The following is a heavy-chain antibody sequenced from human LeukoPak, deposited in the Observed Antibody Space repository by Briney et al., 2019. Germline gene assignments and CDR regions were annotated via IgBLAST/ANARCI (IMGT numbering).Heavy chain of an antibody. V-gene: IGHV3-7*01. CDR1: GFTFTRFW. J-gene: IGHJ5*02. D-gene: IGHD3-3*01. CDR2: INPDGTKT. CDR3: ATDPASVDSS. Sequence: PGGSLRLSCAASGFTFTRFWLTWVRQSPGKGLEWVANINPDGTKTTYVDSVEGRFAISRDNAKNSVFLLMTSLRAEDTAMYYCATDPASVDSSWGQGTLVAVSS.